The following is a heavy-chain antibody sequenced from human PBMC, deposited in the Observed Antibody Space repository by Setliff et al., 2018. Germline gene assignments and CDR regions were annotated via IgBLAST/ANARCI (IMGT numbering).Heavy chain of an antibody. CDR2: TYYSGDT. V-gene: IGHV4-39*02. CDR3: ARDRGGATTRDL. J-gene: IGHJ5*02. D-gene: IGHD1-26*01. Sequence: SETLSLTCTVSGGSLRSNFWGWIRQPPGKGLEWIGSTYYSGDTSYNPSLKSRLIISVDAPDNQFSVKLSSVTAADTAVYYCARDRGGATTRDLWGQGTLVTVSS. CDR1: GGSLRSNF.